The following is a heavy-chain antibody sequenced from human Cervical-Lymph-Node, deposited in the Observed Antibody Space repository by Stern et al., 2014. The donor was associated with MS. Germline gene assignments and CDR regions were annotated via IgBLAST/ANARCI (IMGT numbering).Heavy chain of an antibody. J-gene: IGHJ4*02. CDR1: GFTFSGTA. CDR3: ATMSAAGFSY. V-gene: IGHV3-73*01. Sequence: EDQLVESGGGLVQPGGSLTLSCAASGFTFSGTAMHWVRQASGKGLEWIGRIRNKANNYATVYVASLEGRFTISRDDSENTAYLQMSSLKTEDTAVYYCATMSAAGFSYWGQGTLVTVSS. CDR2: IRNKANNYAT. D-gene: IGHD6-13*01.